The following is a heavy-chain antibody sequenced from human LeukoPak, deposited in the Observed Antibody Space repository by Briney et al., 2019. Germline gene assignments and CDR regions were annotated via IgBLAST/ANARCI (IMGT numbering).Heavy chain of an antibody. CDR3: ARKPSFSSGWYWFDP. D-gene: IGHD6-19*01. Sequence: PSEALSLTCTVSGGSISCYYWSWIRQPPGKGLEWIGYIYYSGSTNYNPSLKSRVTISVDTSKNQFSLKLSSVTAADTAVYYCARKPSFSSGWYWFDPWGQGTLVTVSS. V-gene: IGHV4-59*08. CDR1: GGSISCYY. CDR2: IYYSGST. J-gene: IGHJ5*02.